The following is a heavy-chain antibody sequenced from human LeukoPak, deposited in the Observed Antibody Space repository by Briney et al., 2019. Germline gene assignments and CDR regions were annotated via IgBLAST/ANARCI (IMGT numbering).Heavy chain of an antibody. D-gene: IGHD3-9*01. CDR2: IGSSVNTT. J-gene: IGHJ6*02. CDR1: GFTFSNYA. V-gene: IGHV3-23*01. Sequence: GGSLRLACAASGFTFSNYALSWVRQAPGKGLEWVSSIGSSVNTTHYADSVKGRFTISSDNSKNTLYLQMNSLSAEDTAIYYCARDQAFDWFYYYYGMDVWGLGTTVIVSS. CDR3: ARDQAFDWFYYYYGMDV.